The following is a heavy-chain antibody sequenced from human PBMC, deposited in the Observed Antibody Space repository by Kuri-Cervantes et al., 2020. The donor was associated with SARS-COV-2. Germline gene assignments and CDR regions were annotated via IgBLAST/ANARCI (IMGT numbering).Heavy chain of an antibody. CDR2: IYHSGST. V-gene: IGHV4-38-2*01. CDR3: ARAAGDQGEYYYYYYMDV. CDR1: GYFISSGYY. D-gene: IGHD7-27*01. Sequence: GSLRLSCAVSGYFISSGYYWGWIRQPPGKGLEWIGSIYHSGSTYYNPSLKSRVTISVDTSKNQFSLKLSSVTAADTAVYYCARAAGDQGEYYYYYYMDVWGKGTTVTVSS. J-gene: IGHJ6*03.